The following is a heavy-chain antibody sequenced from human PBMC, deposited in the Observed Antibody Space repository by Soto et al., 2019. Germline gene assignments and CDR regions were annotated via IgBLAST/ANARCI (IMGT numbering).Heavy chain of an antibody. CDR1: GFTFGSYS. Sequence: EVQLVESGGGLVQPGGSLRLSCAASGFTFGSYSMNWVRQAPGKGLEWVSFILSSSGVIYYADSVKGRFTISRDNAKNSLYLQMNSLRAEDTAVYYCPRDLLAPLVATAMPYYMDVWGKGTTVTVSS. D-gene: IGHD2-21*02. CDR2: ILSSSGVI. J-gene: IGHJ6*03. CDR3: PRDLLAPLVATAMPYYMDV. V-gene: IGHV3-48*01.